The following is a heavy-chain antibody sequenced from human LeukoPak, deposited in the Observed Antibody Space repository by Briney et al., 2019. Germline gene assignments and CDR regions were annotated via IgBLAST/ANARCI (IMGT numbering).Heavy chain of an antibody. CDR3: ARDPAPTGDR. D-gene: IGHD2-8*02. V-gene: IGHV1-69*13. J-gene: IGHJ4*02. Sequence: GASVKVSCKASGGTFSSYAISWVRQAPGQGLEWMGGIIPIFGTANYAQKFQGRVTITADGSTSTAYMELSSLRSEDTAVYYCARDPAPTGDRWGQGTLVTVSS. CDR2: IIPIFGTA. CDR1: GGTFSSYA.